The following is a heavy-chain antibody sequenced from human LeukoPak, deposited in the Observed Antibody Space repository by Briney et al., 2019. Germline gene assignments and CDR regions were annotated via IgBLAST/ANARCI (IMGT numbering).Heavy chain of an antibody. J-gene: IGHJ4*02. D-gene: IGHD3-22*01. CDR1: GGSISSYY. Sequence: SETLSLTCTVSGGSISSYYWSWIRQPPGKGLEWIGYIYYSGSTYYNPSLKSRVTISVDTSKNQFSLKLSSVTAADTAVYYCARHGPSSSGYYIFPLYYFDYWGQGTLVTVSS. CDR2: IYYSGST. V-gene: IGHV4-59*04. CDR3: ARHGPSSSGYYIFPLYYFDY.